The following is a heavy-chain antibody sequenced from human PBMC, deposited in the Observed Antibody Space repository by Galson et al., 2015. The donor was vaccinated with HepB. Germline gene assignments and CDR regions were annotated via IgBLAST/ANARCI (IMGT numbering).Heavy chain of an antibody. CDR2: ISYDGSNK. D-gene: IGHD6-6*01. Sequence: SLRLSCAASGFTFSSYGMHWVRQAPGKGLEWVAVISYDGSNKYYADSVKGRFTISRDNSKNTLYLQMNSLRAEDTAVYYCAKSTYSSSSSLFYYYYYGMDVWGQGTTVTVSS. CDR1: GFTFSSYG. J-gene: IGHJ6*02. CDR3: AKSTYSSSSSLFYYYYYGMDV. V-gene: IGHV3-30*18.